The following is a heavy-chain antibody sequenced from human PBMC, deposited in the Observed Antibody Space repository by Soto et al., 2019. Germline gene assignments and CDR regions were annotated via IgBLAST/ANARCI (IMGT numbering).Heavy chain of an antibody. D-gene: IGHD2-15*01. CDR2: ISYDGSNK. V-gene: IGHV3-30*18. Sequence: QVQLVESGGGVVQPGRSLRLSCAASGFTFSSYGMHWVRQAPGKGLEWVAVISYDGSNKYYADSVKGRFTISRDNSKNTRYLQMNSLRAEDTAVYYCAKLDCSGGSCYWFDPWGQGTLVTVSS. CDR1: GFTFSSYG. CDR3: AKLDCSGGSCYWFDP. J-gene: IGHJ5*02.